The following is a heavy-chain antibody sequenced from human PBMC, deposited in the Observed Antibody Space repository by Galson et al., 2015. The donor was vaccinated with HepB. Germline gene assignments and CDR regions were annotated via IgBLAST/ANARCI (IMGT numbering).Heavy chain of an antibody. D-gene: IGHD3-22*01. CDR1: GLSSSSYA. Sequence: SLRLPRAPSGLSSSSYAMSWVRQAPGKGLEWVSAISGSGGSTYYADSVKGRFTISRDNSKNTLYLQMNSLRAEDTAVYYCAKVIVGGYPSDYWGQGTLVTVSS. CDR2: ISGSGGST. V-gene: IGHV3-23*01. CDR3: AKVIVGGYPSDY. J-gene: IGHJ4*02.